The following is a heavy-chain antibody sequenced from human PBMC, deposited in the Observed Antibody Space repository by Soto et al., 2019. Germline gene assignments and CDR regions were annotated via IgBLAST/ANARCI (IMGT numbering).Heavy chain of an antibody. J-gene: IGHJ4*02. CDR3: ARITGPFDY. D-gene: IGHD1-20*01. CDR2: IKQDGSEK. Sequence: GGSLRLSCAASGFTFSSYSMNWVRQAPGKGLEWVANIKQDGSEKYYVDSVKGRFTISRDNAKNSLYLQMNSLRAEDTAVYYCARITGPFDYWGQGTLVTVSS. CDR1: GFTFSSYS. V-gene: IGHV3-7*01.